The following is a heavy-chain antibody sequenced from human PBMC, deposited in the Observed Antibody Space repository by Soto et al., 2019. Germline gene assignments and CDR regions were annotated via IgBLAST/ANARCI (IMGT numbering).Heavy chain of an antibody. V-gene: IGHV3-30-3*01. D-gene: IGHD4-17*01. CDR3: ARDPRVDYSDPSGCFDP. CDR2: ISYDGSNK. CDR1: GFTFSSYA. J-gene: IGHJ5*02. Sequence: GGSLRLSCAASGFTFSSYAIHWVRQAPGKGLEWVAVISYDGSNKYYADSVKGRFTISRDNSKNTLYLQMNSLRAEDTAVYYCARDPRVDYSDPSGCFDPWGQGTLVTVSS.